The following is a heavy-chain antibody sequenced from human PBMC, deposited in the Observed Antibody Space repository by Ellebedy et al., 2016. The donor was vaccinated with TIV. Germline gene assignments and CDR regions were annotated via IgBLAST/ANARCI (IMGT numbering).Heavy chain of an antibody. Sequence: SVKVSXXASGGTFSSYAISWVRQAPGQGLEWMGRIIPILGIANYAQKFQGRVTITADKSTSTAYMELSSLRSEDTAVYYCARGSSGWDHDSYWGQGTLVTVSS. CDR3: ARGSSGWDHDSY. CDR1: GGTFSSYA. V-gene: IGHV1-69*04. D-gene: IGHD6-19*01. CDR2: IIPILGIA. J-gene: IGHJ4*02.